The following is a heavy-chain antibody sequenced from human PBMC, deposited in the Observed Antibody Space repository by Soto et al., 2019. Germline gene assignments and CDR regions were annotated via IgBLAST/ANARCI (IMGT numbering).Heavy chain of an antibody. CDR2: IYYSGST. V-gene: IGHV4-31*03. D-gene: IGHD3-22*01. J-gene: IGHJ3*02. CDR3: ARTTVSRRETYYYDSSAFDI. CDR1: GGSISSGGYY. Sequence: QVQLQESGPGLVKPSQTLSLTCTVSGGSISSGGYYWSWIRQHPGKGLEWIGYIYYSGSTYYNPSLKSRVTISVDTSKNQFSLKLSSVTAADTAVYYCARTTVSRRETYYYDSSAFDIWGQGTMLTVSS.